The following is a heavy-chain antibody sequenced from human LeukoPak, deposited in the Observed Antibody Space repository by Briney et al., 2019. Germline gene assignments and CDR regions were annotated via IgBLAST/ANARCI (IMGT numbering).Heavy chain of an antibody. V-gene: IGHV4-38-2*02. Sequence: SETLSLTCTVSGYSISSGYYWGWIRQPPGKGLEWIGRIYTSGSTNYNPSLKSRVTISVDTSKNQFSLKLSSVTAADTAVYYCAREREGPYGYLDYWGQGTLVTVSS. J-gene: IGHJ4*02. CDR1: GYSISSGYY. D-gene: IGHD4-17*01. CDR2: IYTSGST. CDR3: AREREGPYGYLDY.